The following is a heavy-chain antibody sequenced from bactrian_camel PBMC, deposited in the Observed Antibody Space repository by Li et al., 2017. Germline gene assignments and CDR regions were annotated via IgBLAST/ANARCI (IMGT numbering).Heavy chain of an antibody. D-gene: IGHD6*01. V-gene: IGHV3S31*01. J-gene: IGHJ4*01. Sequence: QLVESGGGSVQAGGSLQLSCSASRFVFSRVVMGWFRQIPTDDNEAQGVAAIDTGDGSTYYLNSVEGRFTISHDNAKNTVYLQMNSLKYEDTALYYCAAPAYDGGSCLQSSGDYVWGQGTQVTV. CDR2: IDTGDGST. CDR1: RFVFSRVV. CDR3: AAPAYDGGSCLQSSGDYV.